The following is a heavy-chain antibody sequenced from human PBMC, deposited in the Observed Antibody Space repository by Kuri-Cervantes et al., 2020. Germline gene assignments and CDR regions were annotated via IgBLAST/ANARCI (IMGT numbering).Heavy chain of an antibody. V-gene: IGHV4-59*01. J-gene: IGHJ6*02. CDR1: GGSISNYY. CDR3: ARAGRDRDYYYGMDV. CDR2: GFYTGST. D-gene: IGHD3-10*01. Sequence: GSLRLSCNVSGGSISNYYWSWIRQSPGKGLEWIGYGFYTGSTNYSPSLKSRVTISVDMSKNQFSLNLSSVTAADTAVYYCARAGRDRDYYYGMDVWGQGTTVTVSS.